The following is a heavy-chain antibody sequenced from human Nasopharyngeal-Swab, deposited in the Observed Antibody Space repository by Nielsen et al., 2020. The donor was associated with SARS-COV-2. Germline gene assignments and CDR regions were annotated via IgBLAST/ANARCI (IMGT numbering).Heavy chain of an antibody. CDR1: GFTFDDYA. D-gene: IGHD3-22*01. Sequence: GRSLRLSCAASGFTFDDYAMHWVRQAPGKGLEWVSGTSWNSGSIGYADSVKGRFTISRDNAKNSLYLQMNSLRAEDTALYYCAKDYYYDSSGYNKGGPGDCYYGMDVWGQGTTVTVSS. CDR3: AKDYYYDSSGYNKGGPGDCYYGMDV. J-gene: IGHJ6*02. CDR2: TSWNSGSI. V-gene: IGHV3-9*01.